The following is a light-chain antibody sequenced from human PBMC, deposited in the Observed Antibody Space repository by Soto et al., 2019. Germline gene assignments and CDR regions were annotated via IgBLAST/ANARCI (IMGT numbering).Light chain of an antibody. V-gene: IGKV1-39*01. CDR3: QQSYSTPLT. Sequence: DIQMTQSPSSLSASVGDRVTITCRASQSISSYLNWYQQKPGKAPKLLIYAASSLQSGVPPRFSGSGSGTDFSLTISSLQPEDFATCYCQQSYSTPLTFGGGTKVDIK. CDR2: AAS. J-gene: IGKJ4*01. CDR1: QSISSY.